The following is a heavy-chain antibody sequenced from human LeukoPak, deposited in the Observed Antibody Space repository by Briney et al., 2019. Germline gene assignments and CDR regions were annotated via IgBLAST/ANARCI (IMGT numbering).Heavy chain of an antibody. V-gene: IGHV1-69*13. Sequence: SVKVSCKASGGTFSSYAISWVRQAPGQGLEWMGGIIPIFGTANYAQKFQGRVTITADESTSTAYMELSSLRSEDAAVYYCAMGVTRKVVVAAPDAFDIWGQGTMVTVSS. CDR2: IIPIFGTA. D-gene: IGHD2-15*01. CDR1: GGTFSSYA. J-gene: IGHJ3*02. CDR3: AMGVTRKVVVAAPDAFDI.